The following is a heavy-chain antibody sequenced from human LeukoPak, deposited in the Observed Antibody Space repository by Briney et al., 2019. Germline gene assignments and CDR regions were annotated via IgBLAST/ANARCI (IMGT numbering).Heavy chain of an antibody. CDR2: IDKNGREK. Sequence: GGSLRLSCTVSGFTFSNYWMRWVRQAPGKGLEWVASIDKNGREKRYVDSVVGRFTISRDNAKNSVYLQTTSLGAEDTAVYYCATYTQNFGAPGTDYWGQGTLVTVSS. CDR1: GFTFSNYW. J-gene: IGHJ4*02. CDR3: ATYTQNFGAPGTDY. V-gene: IGHV3-7*01. D-gene: IGHD3-10*01.